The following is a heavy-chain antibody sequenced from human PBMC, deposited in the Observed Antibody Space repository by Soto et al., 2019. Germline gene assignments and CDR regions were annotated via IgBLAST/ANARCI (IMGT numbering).Heavy chain of an antibody. J-gene: IGHJ4*02. D-gene: IGHD1-26*01. CDR2: MEPSSGKT. Sequence: QVQLVQSGAEVREPGASVKVSCKASGYSFTSLDINWVRQTAGQGLEWRGWMEPSSGKTGYAQKCHDRVTMTSDTTINTAYEALTTLTSEDTACYYCARGGTAGVDYWGQGTLVTVSS. CDR3: ARGGTAGVDY. CDR1: GYSFTSLD. V-gene: IGHV1-8*01.